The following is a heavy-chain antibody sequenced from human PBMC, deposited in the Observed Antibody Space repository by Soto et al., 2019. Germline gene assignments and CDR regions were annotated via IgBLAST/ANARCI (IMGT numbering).Heavy chain of an antibody. Sequence: GSLRLSCAASGFTFSSYAMHWVRQAPGKGLEWVAVISYDGSNKYYADSVKGRFTISRDNSKNTLYLQMNSLRAEDTAVYYCARALVDSWGQGTLVTVSS. CDR3: ARALVDS. J-gene: IGHJ4*02. CDR2: ISYDGSNK. V-gene: IGHV3-30-3*01. CDR1: GFTFSSYA.